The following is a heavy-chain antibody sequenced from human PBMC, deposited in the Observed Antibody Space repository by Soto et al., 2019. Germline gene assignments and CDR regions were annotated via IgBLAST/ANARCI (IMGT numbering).Heavy chain of an antibody. V-gene: IGHV3-23*01. CDR2: ITDSGAAS. Sequence: HPVGSLRLSCTASGFTFNKYAMSWVRQAPGKGLEWVSAITDSGAASHYADSVKGRFTVSRDNSKNTLYLQMNSLRADDTAVYYCARDLSVGFDYRGPGTLVPVSS. J-gene: IGHJ4*02. D-gene: IGHD1-26*01. CDR3: ARDLSVGFDY. CDR1: GFTFNKYA.